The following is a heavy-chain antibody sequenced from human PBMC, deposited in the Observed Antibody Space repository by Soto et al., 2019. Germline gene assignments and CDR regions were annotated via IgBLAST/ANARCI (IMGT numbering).Heavy chain of an antibody. CDR3: GRADGAIAAAGTGFDP. CDR1: GASASSGAYY. V-gene: IGHV4-30-4*01. CDR2: IYYSGST. D-gene: IGHD6-13*01. Sequence: TLSATCCFSGASASSGAYYMTWVRKPPGKGLEWIGYIYYSGSTYYNPSLKSRVTISVDTSMNLFSLKLSSVTAADTAVYYCGRADGAIAAAGTGFDPWGQGTMVAVSS. J-gene: IGHJ5*02.